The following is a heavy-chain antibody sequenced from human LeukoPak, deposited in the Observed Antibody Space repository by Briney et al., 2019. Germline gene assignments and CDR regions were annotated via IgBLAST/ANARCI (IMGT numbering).Heavy chain of an antibody. V-gene: IGHV4-59*01. CDR3: ARGGAARLHFQN. CDR1: GGSISTYY. D-gene: IGHD6-6*01. J-gene: IGHJ1*01. Sequence: SETLSLTCTVSGGSISTYYWNWIRQPPGKGLEWIGYIYHSGSTNYNPSLQSRVTISVDTSKNQFSLNLNSVTAADTAVYYCARGGAARLHFQNWGQGTPVTVSS. CDR2: IYHSGST.